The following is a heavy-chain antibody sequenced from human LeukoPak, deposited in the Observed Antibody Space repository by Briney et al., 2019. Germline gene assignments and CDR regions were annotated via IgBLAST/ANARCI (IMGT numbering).Heavy chain of an antibody. CDR1: GGTFSSYA. V-gene: IGHV1-69*04. J-gene: IGHJ5*02. CDR3: ARVYSSWQLNWFDP. Sequence: ASVKVSCKASGGTFSSYAISWVRQAPGQGLEWMGRIIPILGIANYAQKFQGRVTITADKSTSTAYMELSSLRSEDTAVYYCARVYSSWQLNWFDPWGQGTLVTVSS. CDR2: IIPILGIA. D-gene: IGHD6-6*01.